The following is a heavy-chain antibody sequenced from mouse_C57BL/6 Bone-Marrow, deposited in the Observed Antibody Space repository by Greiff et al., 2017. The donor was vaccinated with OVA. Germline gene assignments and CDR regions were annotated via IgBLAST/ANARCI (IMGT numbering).Heavy chain of an antibody. CDR3: VRRGGTGKGVFYWYFDV. V-gene: IGHV10-1*01. J-gene: IGHJ1*03. D-gene: IGHD4-1*01. CDR1: GFSFNTYA. CDR2: IRSKSNNYAT. Sequence: EVQLVESGGGLVQPKGSLKLSCAASGFSFNTYAMNWVRQAPGKGLEWVARIRSKSNNYATYYADSVKDRFTISRDDSESMLYLQMNNLKTEDTAMYYCVRRGGTGKGVFYWYFDVWGTGTTVTVSS.